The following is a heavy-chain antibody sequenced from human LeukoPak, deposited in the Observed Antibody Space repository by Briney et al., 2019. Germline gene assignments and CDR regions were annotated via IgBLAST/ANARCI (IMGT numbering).Heavy chain of an antibody. CDR3: AKDLADCGGDCLFDY. CDR2: IWYDGSNK. CDR1: GFTFSSYG. Sequence: GESLKISCAASGFTFSSYGMHWVRQAPGKGLEWVAVIWYDGSNKYYADSVKGRFTISRDNSKNTLYLQMNSLRAEDTAVYYCAKDLADCGGDCLFDYWGQGTLVTVSS. J-gene: IGHJ4*02. V-gene: IGHV3-33*06. D-gene: IGHD2-21*02.